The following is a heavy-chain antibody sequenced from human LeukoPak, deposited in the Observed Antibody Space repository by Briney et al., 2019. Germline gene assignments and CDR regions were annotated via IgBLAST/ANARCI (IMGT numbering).Heavy chain of an antibody. CDR2: IWYDGSNK. CDR3: AREIYGDYAFDI. D-gene: IGHD4-17*01. V-gene: IGHV3-33*01. Sequence: GALRLSCAASGFTFSSYGMHWVRQAPGKGLEWVAVIWYDGSNKYYADSVKGRFTISRDNSKNTLYLQMNSLRAEDTAVYYCAREIYGDYAFDIWGQGTMVTVSS. J-gene: IGHJ3*02. CDR1: GFTFSSYG.